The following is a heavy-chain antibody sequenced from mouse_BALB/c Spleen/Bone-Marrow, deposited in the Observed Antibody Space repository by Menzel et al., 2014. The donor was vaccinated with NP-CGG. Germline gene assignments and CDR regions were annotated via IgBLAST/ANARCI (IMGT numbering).Heavy chain of an antibody. CDR1: GYTFTSYV. CDR3: ARSLYGYDWYFDV. CDR2: INPYNDDT. Sequence: EVQLQQSGPELVKPGASVKTSCKASGYTFTSYVMHWVKQKPGLGLEWIGYINPYNDDTEYNEKFKGKATLTSDKSSSTAYMELSSLTSEDSAVFYCARSLYGYDWYFDVWGAGTTVTVSS. V-gene: IGHV1-14*01. J-gene: IGHJ1*01. D-gene: IGHD2-2*01.